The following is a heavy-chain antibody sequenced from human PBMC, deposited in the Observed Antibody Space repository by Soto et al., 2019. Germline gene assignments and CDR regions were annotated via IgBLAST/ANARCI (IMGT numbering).Heavy chain of an antibody. Sequence: PGGSLRLSCAASGFVFSSYWMNWVRQAPGKGLEWVANINQDGSEKYYVDSVKGRFTISRDNAKKSMFLQMNSLRADDTAVYYCASEDYSDGGGYPGGGYYYGLDVWGQGTTVTVSS. CDR1: GFVFSSYW. CDR2: INQDGSEK. D-gene: IGHD3-22*01. V-gene: IGHV3-7*03. CDR3: ASEDYSDGGGYPGGGYYYGLDV. J-gene: IGHJ6*02.